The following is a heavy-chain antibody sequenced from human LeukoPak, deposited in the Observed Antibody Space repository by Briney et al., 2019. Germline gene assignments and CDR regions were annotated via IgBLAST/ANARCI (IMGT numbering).Heavy chain of an antibody. CDR3: ARGSYCGAVCYPRPFDY. CDR1: GGSFSSYY. J-gene: IGHJ4*02. D-gene: IGHD2-21*02. CDR2: INHSGST. Sequence: SETLSLTCAVYGGSFSSYYWSWVRQPPGKGLEWIGEINHSGSTNYNPSLKSRVTISVDTHKNQFFRKLSTMTAADTTVYYYARGSYCGAVCYPRPFDYWGEGKLVTVSS. V-gene: IGHV4-34*01.